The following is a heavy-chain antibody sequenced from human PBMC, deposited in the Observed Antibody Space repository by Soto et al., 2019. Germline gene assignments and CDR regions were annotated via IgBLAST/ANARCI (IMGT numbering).Heavy chain of an antibody. CDR2: IYYSGNT. V-gene: IGHV4-59*01. CDR3: AKVNDFWTGYYSTNWFDP. CDR1: GGSISSYY. D-gene: IGHD3-3*01. J-gene: IGHJ5*02. Sequence: PSETLSLTCTVSGGSISSYYWSWIRQPPGKGLEWIGYIYYSGNTNYNPSLKSRVTISVDTSKNQFSLKLSSVTAADTAVYYCAKVNDFWTGYYSTNWFDPWGQGTLVTVSS.